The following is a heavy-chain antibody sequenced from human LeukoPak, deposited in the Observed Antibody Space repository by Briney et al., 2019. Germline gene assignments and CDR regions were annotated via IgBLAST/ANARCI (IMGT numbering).Heavy chain of an antibody. Sequence: GGSLRLSCAASGFTFSSYWMHWVRQAPGKGLVWVSRINSDGSSTSYADSMKGRFTISRDNAKNTLYLQMNSLRAEDTAVHYCARGASPSSSWPGVDYWGQGTLVTVSS. D-gene: IGHD6-13*01. CDR1: GFTFSSYW. CDR3: ARGASPSSSWPGVDY. CDR2: INSDGSST. V-gene: IGHV3-74*01. J-gene: IGHJ4*02.